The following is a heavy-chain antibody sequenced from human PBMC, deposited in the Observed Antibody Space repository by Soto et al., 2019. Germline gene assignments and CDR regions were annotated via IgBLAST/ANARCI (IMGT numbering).Heavy chain of an antibody. CDR2: IIPILGIA. J-gene: IGHJ6*03. V-gene: IGHV1-69*04. Sequence: GASVKVSCKASGGTFSSYTISWVRQGPGPGVEWMGRIIPILGIANYAQKFQGRVTITADKSTSTAYMELSSLRSEDTAVYYCARDSYDFWSGYYTPSPYYYYYMDVWGKGTTVTVS. CDR3: ARDSYDFWSGYYTPSPYYYYYMDV. CDR1: GGTFSSYT. D-gene: IGHD3-3*01.